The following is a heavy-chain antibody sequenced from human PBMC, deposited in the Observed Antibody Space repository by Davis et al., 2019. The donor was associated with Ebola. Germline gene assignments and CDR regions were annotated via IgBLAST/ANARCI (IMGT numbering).Heavy chain of an antibody. J-gene: IGHJ4*02. CDR1: GDSVNTRNYH. D-gene: IGHD3-22*01. CDR3: ARDSVDSSGYYYGNFAH. CDR2: IYYSGST. V-gene: IGHV4-39*02. Sequence: SDTLSPTCTLPGDSVNTRNYHWGWIRQPPGKGLEWIGSIYYSGSTYYNPSLKSRVTISVDTSKNQFSLKLSSVTAADTAVYYCARDSVDSSGYYYGNFAHWGQGALVTVSS.